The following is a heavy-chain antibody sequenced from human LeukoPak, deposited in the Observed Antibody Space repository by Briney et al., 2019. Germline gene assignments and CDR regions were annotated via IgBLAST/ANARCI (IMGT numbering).Heavy chain of an antibody. J-gene: IGHJ4*02. CDR2: NDPSYCHT. V-gene: IGHV5-10-1*01. CDR1: GYSFTSYS. D-gene: IGHD3-10*01. CDR3: ARVRGDGEISDF. Sequence: GESPKISCKGSGYSFTSYSISWVRHMPRGGREWVGRNDPSYCHTNYSPSFQGHVTISADKSISTAYLQWGGLKAADSAMYYCARVRGDGEISDFWGQGTMVTASS.